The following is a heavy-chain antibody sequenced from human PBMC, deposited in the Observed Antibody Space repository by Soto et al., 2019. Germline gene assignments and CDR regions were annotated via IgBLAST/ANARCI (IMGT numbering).Heavy chain of an antibody. CDR2: IYSGGST. CDR3: ARANLVEYYGMDV. CDR1: GFTVSSHY. V-gene: IGHV3-53*01. J-gene: IGHJ6*02. Sequence: EVQLVESGGGLIQPGGSLRLSCAASGFTVSSHYMSWVRQAPGKGLEWVSVIYSGGSTYYADSVKGRFTISRDNSKNTLYLQMNSLRAEDTAVYYCARANLVEYYGMDVWGQGTTVTVSS. D-gene: IGHD1-26*01.